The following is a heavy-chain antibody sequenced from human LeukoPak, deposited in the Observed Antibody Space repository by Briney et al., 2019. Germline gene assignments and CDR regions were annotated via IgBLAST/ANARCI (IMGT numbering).Heavy chain of an antibody. J-gene: IGHJ5*02. Sequence: SETLSLTCAVYGGSFSGYYWSWIRQPPGKGLEWTGEINHSGSTNYNPSLKSRVTISVDTSKNQFSLKLSSVTAADTAVYYCARGYYGSVNNWFDPWGQGTLVTVSS. CDR3: ARGYYGSVNNWFDP. V-gene: IGHV4-34*01. CDR2: INHSGST. CDR1: GGSFSGYY. D-gene: IGHD3-10*01.